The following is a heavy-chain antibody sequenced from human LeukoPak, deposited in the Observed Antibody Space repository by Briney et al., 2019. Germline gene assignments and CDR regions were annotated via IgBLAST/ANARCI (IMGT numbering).Heavy chain of an antibody. CDR1: GYTFTGYY. CDR2: INPNSGGT. Sequence: ASVKVSCKASGYTFTGYYMHWVRQAPGQGLEWMGWINPNSGGTNYAQKFQGRVTMTRDTSISTAYMELSRLRSDDTAVYYCARVYSGSSNWFDPWGQGTLVTVSS. D-gene: IGHD1-26*01. J-gene: IGHJ5*02. V-gene: IGHV1-2*02. CDR3: ARVYSGSSNWFDP.